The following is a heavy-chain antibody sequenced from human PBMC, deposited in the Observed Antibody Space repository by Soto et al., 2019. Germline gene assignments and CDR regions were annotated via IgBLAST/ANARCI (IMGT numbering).Heavy chain of an antibody. CDR2: FDPEDGET. V-gene: IGHV1-24*01. J-gene: IGHJ3*02. D-gene: IGHD2-2*01. Sequence: ASVKVSCKVSGYTLTELSMHWVRQAPGKGLEWMGGFDPEDGETIYAQKFQGRVTMTEDTSTDTAYMELSSLRSEDTAVYYCATEDIVVVPAAIRVLDIWGQGTMATVSS. CDR1: GYTLTELS. CDR3: ATEDIVVVPAAIRVLDI.